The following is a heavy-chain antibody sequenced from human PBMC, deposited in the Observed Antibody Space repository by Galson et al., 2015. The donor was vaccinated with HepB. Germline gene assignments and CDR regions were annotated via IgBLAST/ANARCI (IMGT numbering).Heavy chain of an antibody. D-gene: IGHD5-24*01. CDR2: IIPIFGTA. CDR3: ARVVCDTPDHPGDTDGDAFDI. V-gene: IGHV1-69*13. Sequence: SVKVSCKASGGTFSSYAISWVRQAPGQGLEWMGGIIPIFGTANYAQKFQGRVTITADESTSTAYMELSSPRSEDTAVYYCARVVCDTPDHPGDTDGDAFDIWGQGTMVTVSS. CDR1: GGTFSSYA. J-gene: IGHJ3*02.